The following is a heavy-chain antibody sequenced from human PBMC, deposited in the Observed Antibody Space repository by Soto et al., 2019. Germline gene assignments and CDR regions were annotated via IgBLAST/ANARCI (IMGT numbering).Heavy chain of an antibody. J-gene: IGHJ4*02. D-gene: IGHD4-17*01. V-gene: IGHV4-59*01. CDR3: ARSAPYGDVPFDY. Sequence: QVQLQESGPGLVKPSETLSLTCTVSGGSISSYYWSWIRQPPGKGLEWIGYIYYSGSTNYNPSLKSRVTISVDTSKNQFSLKLSSVTAADTAVYYCARSAPYGDVPFDYWGQGTLVTVSS. CDR1: GGSISSYY. CDR2: IYYSGST.